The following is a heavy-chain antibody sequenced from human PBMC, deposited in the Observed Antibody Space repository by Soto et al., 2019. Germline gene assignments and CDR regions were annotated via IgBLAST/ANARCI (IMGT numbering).Heavy chain of an antibody. CDR3: ASGGRGYYYYYMDV. Sequence: QLQLQESGPGLVKPSETLSLTCTVSGGSISSSSYYWGWIRQPPGKGLEWIGSIYYSGSTYYNPSLKSRVTIAVDTSKNQFSLKLSSVTAADTAVYYCASGGRGYYYYYMDVWGKGTTVTVSS. D-gene: IGHD3-16*01. CDR1: GGSISSSSYY. J-gene: IGHJ6*03. V-gene: IGHV4-39*01. CDR2: IYYSGST.